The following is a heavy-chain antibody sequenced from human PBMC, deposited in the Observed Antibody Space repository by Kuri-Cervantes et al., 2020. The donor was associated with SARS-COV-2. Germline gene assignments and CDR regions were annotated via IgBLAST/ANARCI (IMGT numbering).Heavy chain of an antibody. V-gene: IGHV3-11*04. J-gene: IGHJ4*02. CDR2: ISSSGSTI. D-gene: IGHD3-22*01. CDR3: ARDWVYYDSSGYGTFDY. Sequence: GGSLRLSCAASGFTFSDYYMSWIRQAPGKGLEWVSYISSSGSTIYYADSVKGRFTISRDNAKNSLYLQMHSLRAEDAAVYYCARDWVYYDSSGYGTFDYWGQGTLVTVSS. CDR1: GFTFSDYY.